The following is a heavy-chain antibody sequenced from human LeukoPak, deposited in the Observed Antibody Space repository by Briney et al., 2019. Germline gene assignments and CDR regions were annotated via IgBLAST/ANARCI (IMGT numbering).Heavy chain of an antibody. J-gene: IGHJ5*02. D-gene: IGHD2-2*01. Sequence: SETLSLTCAVYGGSFSGYYWSWIRQPPGKGLEWIGEINHSGSTNYNPSLKSRVTIPVDTSKNQFSLKLSSVTAADTAVYYCARGRTSGSIVVVPAAMGRPAKSDWGGRKKYNWFDPWGQGTLVTVSS. V-gene: IGHV4-34*01. CDR1: GGSFSGYY. CDR3: ARGRTSGSIVVVPAAMGRPAKSDWGGRKKYNWFDP. CDR2: INHSGST.